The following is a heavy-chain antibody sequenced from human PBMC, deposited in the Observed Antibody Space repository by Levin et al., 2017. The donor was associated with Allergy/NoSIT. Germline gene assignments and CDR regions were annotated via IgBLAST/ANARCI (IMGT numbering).Heavy chain of an antibody. CDR1: GFTFSSYE. D-gene: IGHD3-3*01. CDR3: ARQLGNFWSGYNYFDY. V-gene: IGHV3-48*03. CDR2: ISSSGSTI. J-gene: IGHJ4*02. Sequence: GESLKISCAASGFTFSSYEMNWVRQAPGKGLEWVSYISSSGSTIYYADSVKGRFTISRDNAKNSLYLQMNSLGAEDTAVYYCARQLGNFWSGYNYFDYWGQGTLVTVSS.